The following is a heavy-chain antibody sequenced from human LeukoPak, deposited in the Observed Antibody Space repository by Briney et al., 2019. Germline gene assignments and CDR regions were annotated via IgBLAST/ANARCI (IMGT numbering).Heavy chain of an antibody. CDR1: GYTFTNYD. CDR3: ARAGYCGDGGCRGGSAFDV. V-gene: IGHV1-18*04. CDR2: ISGYTGDT. D-gene: IGHD2-15*01. J-gene: IGHJ3*01. Sequence: ASVRVSCKTSGYTFTNYDIYWVRQAPGQGLECMGWISGYTGDTKYAQILQGRFTVTTATSTSTAYMELRSLTYDDTAVYYCARAGYCGDGGCRGGSAFDVWGQGTMVTVSS.